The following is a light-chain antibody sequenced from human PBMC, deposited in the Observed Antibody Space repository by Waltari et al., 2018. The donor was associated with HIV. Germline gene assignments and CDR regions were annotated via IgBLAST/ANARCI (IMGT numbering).Light chain of an antibody. CDR3: QYRSV. Sequence: EIVLTQSPATLSLSPAVRATLSCWASQSVSRSLAWYQQKPGPAPRLLISEASNMATGGPDRFRGSGSGTDFTLTISSLEPEDFAVYYCQYRSVFGGGTKVEIK. J-gene: IGKJ4*01. CDR2: EAS. CDR1: QSVSRS. V-gene: IGKV3-11*01.